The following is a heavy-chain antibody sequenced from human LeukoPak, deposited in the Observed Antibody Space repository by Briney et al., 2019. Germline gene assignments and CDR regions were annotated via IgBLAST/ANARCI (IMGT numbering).Heavy chain of an antibody. J-gene: IGHJ4*02. CDR2: IYYTGDT. Sequence: SETLSLTCTVSGGSISSSSSYYWGWIRQPPGKGLEWIGSIYYTGDTYYNSSLKSRVTISVDTSKDQFSLKLSSVTAADTALYYCARLRGYTDGNPGYWGQGSLVTVSS. CDR1: GGSISSSSSYY. CDR3: ARLRGYTDGNPGY. D-gene: IGHD5-12*01. V-gene: IGHV4-39*01.